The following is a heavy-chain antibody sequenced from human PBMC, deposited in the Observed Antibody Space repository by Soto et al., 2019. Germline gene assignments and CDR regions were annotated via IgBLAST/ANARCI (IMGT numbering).Heavy chain of an antibody. V-gene: IGHV5-51*01. CDR3: ARASYYDFWSGSQSRAFDI. J-gene: IGHJ3*02. D-gene: IGHD3-3*01. CDR1: GYSFTSYW. Sequence: GESLKISCKGSGYSFTSYWIGWVRQMRGKGLEWMGIIYPGDSDTRYSPSFQGEVTISADKSISTAYLQWSSLKASDTAMYYCARASYYDFWSGSQSRAFDIWGQGTMVTV. CDR2: IYPGDSDT.